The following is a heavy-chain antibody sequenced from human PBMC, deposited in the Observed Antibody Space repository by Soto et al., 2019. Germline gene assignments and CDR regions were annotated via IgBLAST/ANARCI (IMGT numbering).Heavy chain of an antibody. D-gene: IGHD3-3*01. CDR3: SIAGDFWSGYPLYYYYGMDV. CDR1: GGSISSSNW. CDR2: IYHSGST. V-gene: IGHV4-4*02. J-gene: IGHJ6*02. Sequence: SETLSLTCAVSGGSISSSNWWSWVRQPPGKGLEWIGEIYHSGSTNYNPSLKSRVTISVDKSKNQFSLKLSSVTAADTAVYYCSIAGDFWSGYPLYYYYGMDVWGQGTTVTVSS.